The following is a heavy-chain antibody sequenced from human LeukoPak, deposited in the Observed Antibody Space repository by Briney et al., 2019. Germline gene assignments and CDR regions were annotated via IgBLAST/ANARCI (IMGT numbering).Heavy chain of an antibody. J-gene: IGHJ4*02. V-gene: IGHV1-3*01. CDR1: GYTFTSYA. CDR2: INAGNGNT. Sequence: GVSVKVSCKASGYTFTSYAMHWVRQAPGQRLEWMGWINAGNGNTKYSQKFQGRVTITRDTSASTAYMELSSLRSEDTAVYYCARGRDDYGDPLDYWGQGTLVTVSS. D-gene: IGHD4-17*01. CDR3: ARGRDDYGDPLDY.